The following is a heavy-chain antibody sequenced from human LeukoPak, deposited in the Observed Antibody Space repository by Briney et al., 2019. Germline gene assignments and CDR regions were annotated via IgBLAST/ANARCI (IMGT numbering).Heavy chain of an antibody. D-gene: IGHD4-11*01. CDR2: IYPGDSDT. CDR3: ARQTTVTKYYYYGMDV. CDR1: GYSFTCYW. J-gene: IGHJ6*02. Sequence: GESLKISCKGSGYSFTCYWIGWVRQMPGKGLEWMGIIYPGDSDTRYSPSFQGQVTISADKSISTAYLQWSSLKASDTAMYYCARQTTVTKYYYYGMDVWGQGTTVTVSS. V-gene: IGHV5-51*01.